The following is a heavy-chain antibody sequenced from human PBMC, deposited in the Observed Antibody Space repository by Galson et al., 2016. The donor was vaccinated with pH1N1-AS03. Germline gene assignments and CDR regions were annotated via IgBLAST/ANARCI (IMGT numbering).Heavy chain of an antibody. J-gene: IGHJ4*02. V-gene: IGHV3-30*18. Sequence: SLRLSCAASGFTFNRHAMHWVRQAPGKGLEWVAIMSYAGSTKYYTDSVRDRFTISRDNSKKTLYLHMSSLRAEDTAVYYCAKDLHFYDSYYLDYWGRGTLVIVSS. CDR1: GFTFNRHA. CDR2: MSYAGSTK. D-gene: IGHD2/OR15-2a*01. CDR3: AKDLHFYDSYYLDY.